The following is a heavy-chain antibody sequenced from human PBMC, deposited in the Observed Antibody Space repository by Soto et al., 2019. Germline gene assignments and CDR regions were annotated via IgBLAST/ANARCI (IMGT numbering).Heavy chain of an antibody. J-gene: IGHJ4*02. V-gene: IGHV4-59*01. CDR3: ERSDGRY. Sequence: SETMSLTCTVAGGYIISYYWSWIRQHTGKGLEWIGYIYYSGSTNYNPSFKSRVTISVDTSKNQFSLKLSSVTAADTAVYYCERSDGRYWGQGTLVTVSS. CDR2: IYYSGST. CDR1: GGYIISYY.